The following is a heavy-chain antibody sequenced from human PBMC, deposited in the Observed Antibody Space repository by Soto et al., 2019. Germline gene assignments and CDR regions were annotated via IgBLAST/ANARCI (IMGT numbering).Heavy chain of an antibody. J-gene: IGHJ6*02. CDR3: AREGPAPYYYYGMDV. CDR2: ISGYNGNT. V-gene: IGHV1-18*01. Sequence: QVQLVQSGGEVKKPRASVKVSCKTSGYSFTTYGISWVRQAPGQGLEWMGWISGYNGNTNYAQKFQGRVTMTTDTSTSTAYMELRSLRSDDTAVYYCAREGPAPYYYYGMDVWGQGSTVAVSS. CDR1: GYSFTTYG.